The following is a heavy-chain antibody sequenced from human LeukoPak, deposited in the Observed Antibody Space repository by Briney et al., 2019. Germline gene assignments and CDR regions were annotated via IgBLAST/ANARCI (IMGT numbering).Heavy chain of an antibody. Sequence: GGSLRLSCAASGFTFSSYWMSWVRQAPGKGLERVANIKQDGSEKHYVDSVKGRFTISRDNAKNSLYLQMNSLRAEDTAVYYCARNSSSWYYELYYYYGMDVWGQGTTVTVSS. CDR2: IKQDGSEK. CDR1: GFTFSSYW. D-gene: IGHD6-13*01. J-gene: IGHJ6*02. V-gene: IGHV3-7*01. CDR3: ARNSSSWYYELYYYYGMDV.